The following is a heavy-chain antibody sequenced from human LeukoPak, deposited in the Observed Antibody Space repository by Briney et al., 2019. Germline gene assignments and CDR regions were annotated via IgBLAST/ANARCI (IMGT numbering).Heavy chain of an antibody. CDR2: IRSSSSII. CDR1: EFTFSSYS. V-gene: IGHV3-48*02. CDR3: ARDHYGGYDFDY. J-gene: IGHJ4*02. Sequence: PGGSLRLSCAPSEFTFSSYSMNWVRQAPGKGLEWVSYIRSSSSIIYYADSVKGRFTISRDNAKNSLYLQMNSLRDEDTAVYYCARDHYGGYDFDYWGQGTLVTVSS. D-gene: IGHD5-12*01.